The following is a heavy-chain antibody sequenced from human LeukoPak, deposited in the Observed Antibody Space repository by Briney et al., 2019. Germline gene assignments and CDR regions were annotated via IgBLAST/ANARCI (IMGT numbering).Heavy chain of an antibody. J-gene: IGHJ6*02. V-gene: IGHV4-61*02. CDR3: ARGPARGYCSSTSCYYYGMDV. Sequence: SQTLSLTCTVSGGSISSGNYYWSCIRQPAGKGLEWIGRIYTSGSTNSNPSRKRRVTISVDTSKNQFSLKLSSVTAADTAVYYCARGPARGYCSSTSCYYYGMDVWGQGATVTVSS. D-gene: IGHD2-2*01. CDR1: GGSISSGNYY. CDR2: IYTSGST.